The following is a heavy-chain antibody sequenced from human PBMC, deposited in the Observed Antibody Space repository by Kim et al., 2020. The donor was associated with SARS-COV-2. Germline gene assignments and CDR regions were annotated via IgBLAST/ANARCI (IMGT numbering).Heavy chain of an antibody. J-gene: IGHJ2*01. CDR2: IYYSGST. V-gene: IGHV4-30-4*01. CDR3: ARDLADLQTWYFDL. Sequence: SETLSLTCTVSGGSISSGDYYWSWIRQPPGKGLEWIGYIYYSGSTYYNPSLKSRVTISVDTSKNQFSLKLSSVIAADTAVYYCARDLADLQTWYFDLWGRGTLVTVSS. D-gene: IGHD4-4*01. CDR1: GGSISSGDYY.